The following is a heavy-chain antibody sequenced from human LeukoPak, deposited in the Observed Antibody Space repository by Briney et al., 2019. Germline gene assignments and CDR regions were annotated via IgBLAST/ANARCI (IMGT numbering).Heavy chain of an antibody. V-gene: IGHV4-39*07. D-gene: IGHD2-21*02. CDR3: ARGGGHCGGDCYGDWFDP. CDR2: IFYTGTT. Sequence: PSETLSLTCTVSGGSISNSNYYWGWIRQPPGKELEWIGNIFYTGTTYYNPSLKSRVTIAVDTSKNQFSLKLSSVTAADTAVYYCARGGGHCGGDCYGDWFDPWGQGTLVSVSS. CDR1: GGSISNSNYY. J-gene: IGHJ5*02.